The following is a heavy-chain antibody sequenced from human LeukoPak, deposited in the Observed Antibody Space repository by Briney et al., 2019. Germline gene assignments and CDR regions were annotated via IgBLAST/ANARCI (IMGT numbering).Heavy chain of an antibody. Sequence: ASVKVSCKASGYTFTGYYMHWVRQAPGQELEWMGWINPNSGGTNYAQKFQGRVTMTRDTSISTAYMELSRLRSDDTAVYYCARAGYSSSWYGYYYYYMDVWGKGTTVTVSS. CDR1: GYTFTGYY. J-gene: IGHJ6*03. CDR3: ARAGYSSSWYGYYYYYMDV. V-gene: IGHV1-2*02. D-gene: IGHD6-13*01. CDR2: INPNSGGT.